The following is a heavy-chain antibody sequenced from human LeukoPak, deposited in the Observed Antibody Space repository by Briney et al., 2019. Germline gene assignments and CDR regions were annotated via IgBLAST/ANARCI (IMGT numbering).Heavy chain of an antibody. CDR2: ISYDGSTK. D-gene: IGHD6-19*01. J-gene: IGHJ4*02. CDR1: GFTFSSYA. V-gene: IGHV3-30-3*01. Sequence: GGSLRLSCAASGFTFSSYAMHWVRQAPGKGLEWVAVISYDGSTKYYADSVKGRFTISRDNSKNTLYLQMNSLRAEDTAVYYCARELIAVAGCFDYWGQGTLVTVSS. CDR3: ARELIAVAGCFDY.